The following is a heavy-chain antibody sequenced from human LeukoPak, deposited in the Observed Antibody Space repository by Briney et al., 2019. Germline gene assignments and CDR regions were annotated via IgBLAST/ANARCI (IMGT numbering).Heavy chain of an antibody. V-gene: IGHV7-4-1*02. Sequence: GASVKVSCKASGYTFTIYAMNWGRHAPGQGLEWRACLNTKTGNPTYAQGFTGRFVFSLDTSVSTAYLQISSLKAEDTDVYYCAREADIVLEHAFDIWGQGTMVTVSS. J-gene: IGHJ3*02. CDR2: LNTKTGNP. CDR1: GYTFTIYA. CDR3: AREADIVLEHAFDI. D-gene: IGHD2-8*01.